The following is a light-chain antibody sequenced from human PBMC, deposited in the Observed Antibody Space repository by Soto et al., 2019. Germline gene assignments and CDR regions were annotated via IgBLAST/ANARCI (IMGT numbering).Light chain of an antibody. V-gene: IGKV3-20*01. CDR3: QQYGSSPRGT. J-gene: IGKJ2*02. CDR1: QSVSSSY. Sequence: EIVLTQSPGTLSLSPGERATLSSRASQSVSSSYLAWYQQKPGQAPRLLIYGASSRATGIPDRFSGSGSGTDFTLTISRLEPEDFAVYYCQQYGSSPRGTFGQGTKLEIK. CDR2: GAS.